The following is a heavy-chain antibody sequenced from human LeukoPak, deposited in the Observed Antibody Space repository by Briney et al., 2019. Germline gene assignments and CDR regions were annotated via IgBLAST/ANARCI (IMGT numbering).Heavy chain of an antibody. J-gene: IGHJ4*02. Sequence: GGSLRLSRAASGFTVSSNYMSWVRQAPGKGLEWVSVIYSGGSTYYADSVKGRFTISRDNAKNTLYLQMNSLRAEDTAVYFCAREYTSGWFDYWGQGTLVTVSS. CDR1: GFTVSSNY. CDR3: AREYTSGWFDY. CDR2: IYSGGST. V-gene: IGHV3-66*02. D-gene: IGHD6-19*01.